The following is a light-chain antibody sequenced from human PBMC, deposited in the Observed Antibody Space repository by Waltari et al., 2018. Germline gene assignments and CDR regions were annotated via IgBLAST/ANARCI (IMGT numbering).Light chain of an antibody. CDR1: SLKTPF. CDR2: GKD. V-gene: IGLV3-19*01. Sequence: SSELTQDPAVSVALGQTVRITCQGVSLKTPFASWYQLKPGQAPVLVIYGKDRRPSGIPDRISGYSSGATSSLTSTGAQAEDEADYYCSSRNGRANQVVFAGGTKVTVL. CDR3: SSRNGRANQVV. J-gene: IGLJ3*02.